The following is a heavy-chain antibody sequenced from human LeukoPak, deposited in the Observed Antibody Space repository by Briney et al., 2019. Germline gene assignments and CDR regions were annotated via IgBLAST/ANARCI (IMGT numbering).Heavy chain of an antibody. CDR2: ISSRTSTI. D-gene: IGHD6-13*01. CDR3: ARDAEGYASTWYYDY. CDR1: GFTFSNYG. V-gene: IGHV3-48*04. Sequence: PGGSLRLSCAASGFTFSNYGMNWVRQAPGKGLEWVSYISSRTSTIYYADSVKGRFTISRDNAKNSLYLQMASLRAEDTAVYYCARDAEGYASTWYYDYWGQGTLVTVSS. J-gene: IGHJ4*02.